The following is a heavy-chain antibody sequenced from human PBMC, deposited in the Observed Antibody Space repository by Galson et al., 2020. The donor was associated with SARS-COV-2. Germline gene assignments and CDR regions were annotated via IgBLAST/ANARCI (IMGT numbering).Heavy chain of an antibody. Sequence: SQTLSLTCAISGDSVSSNSAAWNWIRQSPSRGIEWLGRTYYRSQWSTDYAVSVKSRITINPDTSKNQFSLQLNSVTPEDTAIYYCAGRVAGAGSLHIWGQGTMVIVSS. V-gene: IGHV6-1*01. D-gene: IGHD6-13*01. J-gene: IGHJ3*02. CDR3: AGRVAGAGSLHI. CDR1: GDSVSSNSAA. CDR2: TYYRSQWST.